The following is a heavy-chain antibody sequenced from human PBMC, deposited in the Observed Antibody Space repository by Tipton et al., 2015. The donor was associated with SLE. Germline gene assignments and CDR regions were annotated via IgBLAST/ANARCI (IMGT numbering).Heavy chain of an antibody. V-gene: IGHV4-39*07. J-gene: IGHJ4*02. D-gene: IGHD6-6*01. CDR1: GGSISSSSYY. Sequence: TLSLTCTVSGGSISSSSYYWGWIRQPPGKGLEWMGSIYYSGRTYYNPSLKSRVTISVDTSKNQFSLKLSSVTAADPAVYYCARHNNAGSSSPYYFASCGQGTLVTVSS. CDR2: IYYSGRT. CDR3: ARHNNAGSSSPYYFAS.